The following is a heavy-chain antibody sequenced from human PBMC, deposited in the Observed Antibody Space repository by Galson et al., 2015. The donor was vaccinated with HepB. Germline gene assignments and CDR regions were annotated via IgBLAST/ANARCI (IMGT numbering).Heavy chain of an antibody. CDR1: GFTFGDYA. CDR2: IRSDAYGGTT. D-gene: IGHD2-21*02. CDR3: IRVSPPRRTPLIVVVTASPMITDY. V-gene: IGHV3-49*03. Sequence: SLRLSCAASGFTFGDYAMSWFRLAPGKGLEWVGFIRSDAYGGTTEYAASVKGRFTISRDDSKSIAYLQMNSLKTEDTAVYYCIRVSPPRRTPLIVVVTASPMITDYWGQGTLVTVSS. J-gene: IGHJ4*02.